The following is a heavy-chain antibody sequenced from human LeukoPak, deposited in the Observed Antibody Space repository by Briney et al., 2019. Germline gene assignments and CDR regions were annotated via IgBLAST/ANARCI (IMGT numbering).Heavy chain of an antibody. CDR2: ISGSGSSGGST. J-gene: IGHJ4*02. CDR3: AKSGYNRFDY. CDR1: GFTFDDYA. Sequence: GGSLRLSCAASGFTFDDYAMSWVRQAPGKGLEWVSAISGSGSSGGSTYYADSVKGRFTISRDNSKNTLYLQMNSLRAEDTAVYYCAKSGYNRFDYWGQGTLVTVSS. D-gene: IGHD5-24*01. V-gene: IGHV3-23*01.